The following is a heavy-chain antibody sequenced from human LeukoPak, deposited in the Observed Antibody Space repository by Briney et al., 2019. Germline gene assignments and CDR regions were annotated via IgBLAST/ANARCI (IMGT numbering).Heavy chain of an antibody. D-gene: IGHD2-2*01. V-gene: IGHV4-59*01. Sequence: SETLSLTCTVSGGSISSYYWSWIRQPPGKGLEWIGYIYYSGSTNYNPSLKSRVTISVDTSKNQFSLKLSSVTAADTAVYHCARVPAYRGYYFDYWGQGTLVTVSS. CDR3: ARVPAYRGYYFDY. CDR2: IYYSGST. CDR1: GGSISSYY. J-gene: IGHJ4*02.